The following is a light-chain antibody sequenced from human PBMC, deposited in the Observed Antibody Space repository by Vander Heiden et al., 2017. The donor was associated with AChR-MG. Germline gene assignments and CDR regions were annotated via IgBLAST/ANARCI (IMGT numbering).Light chain of an antibody. J-gene: IGKJ5*01. CDR1: QSVSSSY. CDR2: GAS. Sequence: EIVLPQSPGTLSLSPGERATLSCRASQSVSSSYLAWYQQKPGQAPRLLIYGASSRAAGIPDRFSGSGYGTDFTLTISRLEPEDFAVYYCQQYGSSPPVTFGQGTRLEIK. V-gene: IGKV3-20*01. CDR3: QQYGSSPPVT.